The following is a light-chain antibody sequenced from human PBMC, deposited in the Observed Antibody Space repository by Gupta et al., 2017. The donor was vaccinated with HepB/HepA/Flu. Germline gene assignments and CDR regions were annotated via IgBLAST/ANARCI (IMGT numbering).Light chain of an antibody. J-gene: IGKJ4*01. V-gene: IGKV3-11*01. CDR3: QQRSKWPLT. CDR1: ENIRAY. Sequence: EIVLTQSPATLSLSPGERATLSCRTSENIRAYLAWYQQKRGQAPRLLIYDVVKRATGSPARFTGSGSGTDFTLTISSLEPEDVAVYYCQQRSKWPLTFGGGTKVEIK. CDR2: DVV.